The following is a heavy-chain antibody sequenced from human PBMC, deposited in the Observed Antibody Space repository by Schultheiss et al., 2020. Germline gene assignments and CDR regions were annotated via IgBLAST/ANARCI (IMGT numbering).Heavy chain of an antibody. D-gene: IGHD2-8*01. CDR3: ARVQVFRAFDI. V-gene: IGHV3-53*01. Sequence: WGSLRLSCAASGFTVSSNYMSWVRQAPGKGLEWVSVIYSGGSTYYADSVKGRFTISRDNAKNSLYLQMNSLRDEDTAVYYCARVQVFRAFDIWGQGTMVTVSS. J-gene: IGHJ3*02. CDR1: GFTVSSNY. CDR2: IYSGGST.